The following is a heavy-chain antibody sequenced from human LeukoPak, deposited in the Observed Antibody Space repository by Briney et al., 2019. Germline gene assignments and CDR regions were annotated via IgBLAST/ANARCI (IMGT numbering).Heavy chain of an antibody. CDR1: GFTFSSYG. CDR2: ISYGGSNK. V-gene: IGHV3-30*18. J-gene: IGHJ6*02. Sequence: GRSLRLSCAASGFTFSSYGVHWVRQAPGKGLEWVAVISYGGSNKYYADSVKGRFTISRDNSKNTLYLQMNSLRAEDTAVYYCAKDSAVAGMGYYYGMDVWGQGTTVTVSS. CDR3: AKDSAVAGMGYYYGMDV. D-gene: IGHD6-19*01.